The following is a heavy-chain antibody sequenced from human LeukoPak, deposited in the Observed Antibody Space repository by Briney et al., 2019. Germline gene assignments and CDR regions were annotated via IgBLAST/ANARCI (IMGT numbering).Heavy chain of an antibody. CDR1: GFTFSDYY. J-gene: IGHJ4*02. D-gene: IGHD3-10*01. Sequence: GGSLRLSCAASGFTFSDYYMSWIRQAPGKGLEWVSYISSSSSYTNYADSVKGRFTISRDNAKNSLYLQMNSLRAEDTAVYYCARDPRYGSGANDYWGQGTLVTVFS. CDR2: ISSSSSYT. V-gene: IGHV3-11*06. CDR3: ARDPRYGSGANDY.